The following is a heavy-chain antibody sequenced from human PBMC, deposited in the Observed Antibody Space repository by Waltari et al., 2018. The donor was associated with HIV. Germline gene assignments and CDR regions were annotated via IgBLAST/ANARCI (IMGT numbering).Heavy chain of an antibody. V-gene: IGHV1-69*06. J-gene: IGHJ6*01. CDR1: GGTFSRYA. Sequence: QVQLVQSGAEVKKPGSSVKVSCKASGGTFSRYAFSWVRQAPGQGLEWMGGLIPIFGTPNYSQKFQVRVTITADKSTSTAYMVLSSLRAEDTAVYYCARDRGASTVTHYGMDVWGQGTTVTVSS. CDR2: LIPIFGTP. D-gene: IGHD4-17*01. CDR3: ARDRGASTVTHYGMDV.